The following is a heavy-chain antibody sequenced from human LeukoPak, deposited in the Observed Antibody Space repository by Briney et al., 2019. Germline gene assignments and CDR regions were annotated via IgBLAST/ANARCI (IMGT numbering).Heavy chain of an antibody. CDR3: ARGFGKRVTIFGVVIPRAFDAFDI. Sequence: ASVTVSCKASGYTFTSYYMHWVRQAPGQGLEWMGIINPSGGSTSYAQKFQGRVTMTRDTSTSTVYMELSSLRSEDTAVYYCARGFGKRVTIFGVVIPRAFDAFDIWGQGTMVTVSS. D-gene: IGHD3-3*01. CDR2: INPSGGST. J-gene: IGHJ3*02. V-gene: IGHV1-46*01. CDR1: GYTFTSYY.